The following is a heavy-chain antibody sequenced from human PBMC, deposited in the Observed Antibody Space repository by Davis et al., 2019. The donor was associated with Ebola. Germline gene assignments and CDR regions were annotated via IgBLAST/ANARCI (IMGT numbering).Heavy chain of an antibody. D-gene: IGHD3-22*01. J-gene: IGHJ3*02. Sequence: ASVKVSCKASGYRFTSYYMHWVRQAPGQGLEWMGIINPITGGTSYAQNFQVRVNMTRDTSTSTVYMELSSLRSEDTAVYYCAREGGRYNDSSGYVFDIWGQGTMVKVSS. V-gene: IGHV1-46*01. CDR2: INPITGGT. CDR3: AREGGRYNDSSGYVFDI. CDR1: GYRFTSYY.